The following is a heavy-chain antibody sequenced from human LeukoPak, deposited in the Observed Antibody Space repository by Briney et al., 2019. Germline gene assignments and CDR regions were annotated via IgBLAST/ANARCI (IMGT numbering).Heavy chain of an antibody. J-gene: IGHJ4*02. CDR2: ISGSGGST. CDR1: GFTFSSYA. V-gene: IGHV3-23*01. Sequence: GGSLRLSCAASGFTFSSYAMSWVRQAPGKGLEWVPAISGSGGSTYYADSVKGRFTISRDNSKNTLYLQMNSLRADDTAVYYCAKAPRDGYLRYYFDYWGQGTLVTVSS. CDR3: AKAPRDGYLRYYFDY. D-gene: IGHD5-24*01.